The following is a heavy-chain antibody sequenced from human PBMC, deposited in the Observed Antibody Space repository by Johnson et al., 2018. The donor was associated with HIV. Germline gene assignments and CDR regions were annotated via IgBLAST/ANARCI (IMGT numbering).Heavy chain of an antibody. CDR3: AKDLHDNSGWRGAFDI. V-gene: IGHV3-66*01. J-gene: IGHJ3*02. CDR1: GFTVSSNY. D-gene: IGHD6-19*01. Sequence: VQLVESGGGLVQPGGSLRLSCAASGFTVSSNYMSWVRQAPGKGLEWVSVIYSGGSTYYADSVKGRFTISRDNSKNTLYLQMGSLRAEDMAVYYCAKDLHDNSGWRGAFDIWGQGTMVTVSS. CDR2: IYSGGST.